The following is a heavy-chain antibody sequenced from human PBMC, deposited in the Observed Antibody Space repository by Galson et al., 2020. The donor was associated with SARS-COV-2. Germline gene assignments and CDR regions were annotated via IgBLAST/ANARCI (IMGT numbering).Heavy chain of an antibody. CDR1: GFTFSTYS. D-gene: IGHD3-10*01. Sequence: NSGGSLRLSCSASGFTFSTYSMNWVRQAPGKGLEWVSFISSSSNYIYYADSVKGRFTISRDNAKNSLYLQMNSLRAEDTAVYYCARGRKPVLVWFGELSQTDAFDIWGQGTMVTVSS. CDR3: ARGRKPVLVWFGELSQTDAFDI. V-gene: IGHV3-21*01. J-gene: IGHJ3*02. CDR2: ISSSSNYI.